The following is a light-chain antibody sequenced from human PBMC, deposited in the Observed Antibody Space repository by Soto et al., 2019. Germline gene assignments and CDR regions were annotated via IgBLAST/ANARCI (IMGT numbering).Light chain of an antibody. V-gene: IGKV3-15*01. CDR3: QQYNNWPLT. CDR2: GAS. CDR1: QSVSSN. J-gene: IGKJ4*01. Sequence: EIVVTQSPVTLSVSPGERATLSCRASQSVSSNLAWYQQKPGQAPRLLIYGASTMATGITARFSGSGSGTEFTLAISGLQSEDFAVYYCQQYNNWPLTFGGATKVAIK.